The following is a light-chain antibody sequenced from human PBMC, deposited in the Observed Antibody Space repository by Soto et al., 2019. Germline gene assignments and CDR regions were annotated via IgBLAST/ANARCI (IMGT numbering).Light chain of an antibody. CDR1: SSDIRDSNY. J-gene: IGLJ2*01. CDR3: GSKAGSDKHVV. V-gene: IGLV2-8*01. Sequence: QSVLSQPPSASGSPGQSVTISCSGISSDIRDSNYVSWYQQHPGKAPKLVVSEVTKRPSGVPDRFSGSRSGTTAFLTISGLQTEDDADYYCGSKAGSDKHVVFGGGTKVTVL. CDR2: EVT.